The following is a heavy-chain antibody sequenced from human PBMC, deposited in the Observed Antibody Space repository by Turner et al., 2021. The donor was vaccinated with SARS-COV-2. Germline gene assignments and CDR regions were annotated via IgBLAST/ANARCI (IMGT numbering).Heavy chain of an antibody. CDR3: TTSPAVGY. CDR1: GFTVSSNY. Sequence: EVQLVESGGGLVQPGGSLRLSCAASGFTVSSNYMTWVRQAPGKGLEWVSVIYSGGQTYYADSVKGRFTISRHSSKNTLYLQMNSLRPEDTAMYYCTTSPAVGYWGQGTLVTVSS. V-gene: IGHV3-53*04. D-gene: IGHD2-2*01. J-gene: IGHJ4*02. CDR2: IYSGGQT.